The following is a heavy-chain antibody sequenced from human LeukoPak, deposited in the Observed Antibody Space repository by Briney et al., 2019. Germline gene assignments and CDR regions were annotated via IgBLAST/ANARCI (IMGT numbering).Heavy chain of an antibody. V-gene: IGHV4-34*01. Sequence: SETLSLTCAVYGGSFSGYYWSWIRQPPGKGLEWIGEINHSGSTKYNPSLKSRVTISVDTSKNQFSLKLSSVTAADTAVYYCASPIAARRHAFDIWGQGTMVTVSS. D-gene: IGHD6-6*01. CDR2: INHSGST. CDR1: GGSFSGYY. CDR3: ASPIAARRHAFDI. J-gene: IGHJ3*02.